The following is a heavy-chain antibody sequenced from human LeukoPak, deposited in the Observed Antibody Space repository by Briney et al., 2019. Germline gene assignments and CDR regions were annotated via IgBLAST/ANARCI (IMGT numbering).Heavy chain of an antibody. Sequence: GGSLRLSCAASGFTFSSYWMSWVRQAPGKGLEWVASIQRDGSEFHYMDSVRGRFTISRDNAKNSLYLQMNSLRVEDTAVYYCARSPDGFDYWGQGTLVTVSS. CDR1: GFTFSSYW. V-gene: IGHV3-7*01. CDR2: IQRDGSEF. J-gene: IGHJ4*02. CDR3: ARSPDGFDY.